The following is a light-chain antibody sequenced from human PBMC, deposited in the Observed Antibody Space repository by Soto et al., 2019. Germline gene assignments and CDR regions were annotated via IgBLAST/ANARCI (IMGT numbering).Light chain of an antibody. J-gene: IGKJ4*01. CDR3: QQYDNWHLT. CDR2: GAS. V-gene: IGKV3D-15*01. CDR1: QSVDSN. Sequence: IVMTQSPATLSVSPGVRATLSCRASQSVDSNLAWYQQKPGQAPRLLIFGASTRATGIPARFSGSGSGTDFTLTISSLQSEDFGVYFCQQYDNWHLTFGGGTKVDIK.